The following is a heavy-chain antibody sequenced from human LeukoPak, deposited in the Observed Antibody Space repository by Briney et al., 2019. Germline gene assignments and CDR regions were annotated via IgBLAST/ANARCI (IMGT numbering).Heavy chain of an antibody. V-gene: IGHV4-39*01. Sequence: SETLSLTCTVSGGSISSSSAYWGWIRQPPGKGLEWIGSIYYSRNTYYNPSLKSRVTISADTSKNQFSLTLGSVSATDTAVYYCVSPRGFSYGYFDYWGQGTLVTVSS. CDR2: IYYSRNT. J-gene: IGHJ4*02. CDR1: GGSISSSSAY. D-gene: IGHD5-18*01. CDR3: VSPRGFSYGYFDY.